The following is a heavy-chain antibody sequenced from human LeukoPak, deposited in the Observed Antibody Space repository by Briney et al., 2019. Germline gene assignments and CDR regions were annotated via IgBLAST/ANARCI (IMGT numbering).Heavy chain of an antibody. Sequence: QTGGSLRLSCAASGFTFSSYGMHWVRQAPGKGLEWVSFIRYDGSNKYYADSVKGRFTISRDNSKNTLYLQMNSLRAEGTAVYYCAKDPHYDFWSGYAWGQGTLVTVSS. J-gene: IGHJ5*02. CDR3: AKDPHYDFWSGYA. CDR2: IRYDGSNK. D-gene: IGHD3-3*01. V-gene: IGHV3-30*02. CDR1: GFTFSSYG.